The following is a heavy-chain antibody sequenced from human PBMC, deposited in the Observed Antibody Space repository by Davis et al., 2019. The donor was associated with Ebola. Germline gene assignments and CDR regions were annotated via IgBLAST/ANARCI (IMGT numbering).Heavy chain of an antibody. D-gene: IGHD3-10*01. J-gene: IGHJ4*02. Sequence: SVKVSCKASGGTFSSYAISWVRQAPGQGLEWMGGSIPIFGIANYAQKFQGRVTITADKSTSTAYMELSSLRSEDTAVYYCARGRDRLLWFGELEDWGQGTLVTVSS. CDR3: ARGRDRLLWFGELED. V-gene: IGHV1-69*10. CDR1: GGTFSSYA. CDR2: SIPIFGIA.